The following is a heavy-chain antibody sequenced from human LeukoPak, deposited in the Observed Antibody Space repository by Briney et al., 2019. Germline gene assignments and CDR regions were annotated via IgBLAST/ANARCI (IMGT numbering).Heavy chain of an antibody. V-gene: IGHV3-15*01. CDR3: TTDHWDITMIVVVGFDY. Sequence: GGSLRLSCAASGFTFSNAWMSWVRQAPGKGLEWVGRIKSKTDGGTTDYAAPVKGRFTISRDDSKNTLYLQMNSLKTEDTAVYYCTTDHWDITMIVVVGFDYWGQGTLVTVSS. CDR1: GFTFSNAW. J-gene: IGHJ4*02. CDR2: IKSKTDGGTT. D-gene: IGHD3-22*01.